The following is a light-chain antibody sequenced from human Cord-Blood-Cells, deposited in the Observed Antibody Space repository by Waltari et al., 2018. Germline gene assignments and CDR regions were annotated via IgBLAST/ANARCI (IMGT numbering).Light chain of an antibody. J-gene: IGKJ2*03. CDR3: QQDYSTPYS. V-gene: IGKV4-1*01. Sequence: DIVMTQSPASLAASLGERATINCKSSQSVLYCSNNKNYLAWYQQKPGHPPKLLIYWASTRESGVPDRVSGSGSGTDFTLTISRLQAEDVAVYYCQQDYSTPYSFGQGTKLEIK. CDR2: WAS. CDR1: QSVLYCSNNKNY.